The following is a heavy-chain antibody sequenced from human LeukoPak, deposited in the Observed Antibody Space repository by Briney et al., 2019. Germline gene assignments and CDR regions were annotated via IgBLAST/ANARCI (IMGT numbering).Heavy chain of an antibody. D-gene: IGHD3-16*01. J-gene: IGHJ6*03. Sequence: SVKVSCKASGFTFTSSAMQWVRQARGQRLEWIGWIVVGSGSTNYAQKFQERVTITRDMSTNTAYMVLSSLRSEDTAVYYCAADPKGGDYYYYMDVWGKGTTVTVSS. V-gene: IGHV1-58*02. CDR3: AADPKGGDYYYYMDV. CDR2: IVVGSGST. CDR1: GFTFTSSA.